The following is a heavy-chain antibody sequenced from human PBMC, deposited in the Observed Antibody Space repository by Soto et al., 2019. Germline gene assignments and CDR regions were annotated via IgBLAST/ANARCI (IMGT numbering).Heavy chain of an antibody. CDR1: GFIFGNFD. CDR2: IGFAGDT. D-gene: IGHD3-10*01. V-gene: IGHV3-13*01. Sequence: LRLSCGASGFIFGNFDMHWVRQTTEKGLEWVSGIGFAGDTNYSGSVKGRFTISRENAKNSLFLQMNSLRAGDTAVYYCVRGLPGGFDPWGQGTLVTVSS. CDR3: VRGLPGGFDP. J-gene: IGHJ5*02.